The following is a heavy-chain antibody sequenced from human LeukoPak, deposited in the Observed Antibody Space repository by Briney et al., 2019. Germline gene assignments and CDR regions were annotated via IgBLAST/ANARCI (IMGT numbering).Heavy chain of an antibody. J-gene: IGHJ4*02. D-gene: IGHD4-11*01. CDR3: AREPTTVSPPG. V-gene: IGHV3-30-3*01. CDR2: ISYDGSNK. CDR1: GFTFSSYA. Sequence: GGSLRLSCAASGFTFSSYAMHWVRQAPGKGLEWVAVISYDGSNKYYADSVKGRFTISRDNAKNSLYLQMNSLRAEDTAVYYCAREPTTVSPPGWGQGTLVTVSS.